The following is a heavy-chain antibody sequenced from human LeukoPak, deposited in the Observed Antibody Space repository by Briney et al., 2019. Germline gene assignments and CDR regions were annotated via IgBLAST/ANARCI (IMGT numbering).Heavy chain of an antibody. CDR1: GGSISSYY. Sequence: SEALSLTCTVSGGSISSYYWSWIRQPPGKGLEWIGYIYYSGSTNYNPSLKSRVTISVDTSKNRFSLKLSSVTAADTAVYYCAREGELIDYWGQGTLVTVSS. D-gene: IGHD3-10*01. J-gene: IGHJ4*02. V-gene: IGHV4-59*01. CDR3: AREGELIDY. CDR2: IYYSGST.